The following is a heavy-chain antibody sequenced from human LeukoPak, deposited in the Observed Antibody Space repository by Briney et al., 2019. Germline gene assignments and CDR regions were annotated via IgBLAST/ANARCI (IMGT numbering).Heavy chain of an antibody. D-gene: IGHD5-12*01. CDR1: YW. CDR2: IYPGDSDT. V-gene: IGHV5-51*01. CDR3: ARHGSGYDSGY. Sequence: YWSWIRQPPGKGLEWMGIIYPGDSDTRYSPSFEGQVTISADKSISTAYLQWGSLKASDTAMYYCARHGSGYDSGYWGQGTLVTVSS. J-gene: IGHJ4*02.